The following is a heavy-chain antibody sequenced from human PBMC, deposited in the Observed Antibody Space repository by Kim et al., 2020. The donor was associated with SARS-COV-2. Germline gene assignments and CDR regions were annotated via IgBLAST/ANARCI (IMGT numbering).Heavy chain of an antibody. V-gene: IGHV3-7*03. CDR2: GSDK. J-gene: IGHJ5*02. Sequence: GSDKYYVDSVKGRFIISRDNAKNSLFLQMDSLRAEDTAVYYCASGSPPYRWGQGTLVTVSS. CDR3: ASGSPPYR. D-gene: IGHD1-26*01.